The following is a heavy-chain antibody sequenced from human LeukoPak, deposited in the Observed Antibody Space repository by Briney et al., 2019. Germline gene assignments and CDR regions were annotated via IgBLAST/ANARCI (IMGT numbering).Heavy chain of an antibody. CDR2: IYYSGST. CDR1: GGSISSGGYY. J-gene: IGHJ4*02. CDR3: AGSGRREKYYFDY. D-gene: IGHD6-19*01. Sequence: SQTLSLTCTVSGGSISSGGYYWSWIRQHPGKGLEWIGYIYYSGSTYYNPSLKSRVTISVDTSKNQFSLKLSSVTAADTAVYYCAGSGRREKYYFDYWGQGTLVTVSS. V-gene: IGHV4-31*03.